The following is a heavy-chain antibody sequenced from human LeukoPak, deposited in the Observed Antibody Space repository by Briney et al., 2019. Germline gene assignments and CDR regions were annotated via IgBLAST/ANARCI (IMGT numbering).Heavy chain of an antibody. CDR3: ARERWLGSSRAFDI. D-gene: IGHD4-23*01. CDR2: IKQDGSAK. V-gene: IGHV3-7*01. Sequence: PGGSLRLSCVASDTFSNYWMNWVRQAPGKGLEWVANIKQDGSAKYYVDSVKGRFTISRDNAKNSLYLQMNSLRAEDTAVYYCARERWLGSSRAFDIWGQGTMVTVSS. J-gene: IGHJ3*02. CDR1: DTFSNYW.